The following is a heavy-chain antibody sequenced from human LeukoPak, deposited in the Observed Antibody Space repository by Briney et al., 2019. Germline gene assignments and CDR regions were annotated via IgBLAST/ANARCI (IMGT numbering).Heavy chain of an antibody. CDR2: INHSGST. CDR1: GGSFSGYY. D-gene: IGHD3-9*01. V-gene: IGHV4-34*01. Sequence: SETLSLTCAVYGGSFSGYYWSWIRQPPGKGLEWIGEINHSGSTNYNPSLKSRVTISVDTSKNQFSLKLSSVTAADTAVYYCARQGEYYDILTGLDLYYYMDVWGKGTTVTVSS. J-gene: IGHJ6*03. CDR3: ARQGEYYDILTGLDLYYYMDV.